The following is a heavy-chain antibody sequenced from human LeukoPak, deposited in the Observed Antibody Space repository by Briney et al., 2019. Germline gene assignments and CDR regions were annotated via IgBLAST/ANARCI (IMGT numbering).Heavy chain of an antibody. D-gene: IGHD6-19*01. CDR3: ARDPEGIAEAGSTHNWFDP. CDR2: INHSGST. CDR1: GGSFSGYY. Sequence: SETLSLTCAVYGGSFSGYYWSWIRQPPGKGLEWIGEINHSGSTNYNPSLKSRVTISVDTSKNQFSLKLSSVTAADTAVYYCARDPEGIAEAGSTHNWFDPWGQGTLVTVSS. V-gene: IGHV4-34*01. J-gene: IGHJ5*02.